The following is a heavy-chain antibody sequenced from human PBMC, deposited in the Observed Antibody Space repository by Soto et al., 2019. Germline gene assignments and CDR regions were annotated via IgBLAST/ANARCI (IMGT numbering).Heavy chain of an antibody. CDR1: GFTFSSYG. J-gene: IGHJ6*02. CDR2: ISYDGITK. D-gene: IGHD2-2*03. CDR3: AQGLDIVLVPGTIGPYYYYGVDV. V-gene: IGHV3-30*18. Sequence: VQLVESGGGVVQPGRSLRLSCAASGFTFSSYGMNWVRQAPGKGLEWVALISYDGITKYYADSVKGRFTISRDNAKNTQYLQMNSLRPEDTAVYYCAQGLDIVLVPGTIGPYYYYGVDVWGQGTTVTVSS.